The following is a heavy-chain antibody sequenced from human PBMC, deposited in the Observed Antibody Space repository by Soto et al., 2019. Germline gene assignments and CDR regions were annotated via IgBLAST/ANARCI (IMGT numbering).Heavy chain of an antibody. Sequence: QLQLQESGPGLVKPSETLSLTCTVSGGSISSSSYYWGWIRQPPGKGLEWIGSIYYSGSTYYNPSLMSRVTFPVDTSKNQFSLKLSSVTAADTAVYYCARQSGYNWNDFRFAFDIWGQGTMVTVSS. V-gene: IGHV4-39*01. J-gene: IGHJ3*02. CDR2: IYYSGST. D-gene: IGHD1-1*01. CDR1: GGSISSSSYY. CDR3: ARQSGYNWNDFRFAFDI.